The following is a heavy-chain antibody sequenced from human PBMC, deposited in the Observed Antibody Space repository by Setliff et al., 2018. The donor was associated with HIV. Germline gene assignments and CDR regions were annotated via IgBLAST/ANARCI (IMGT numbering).Heavy chain of an antibody. J-gene: IGHJ5*02. D-gene: IGHD3-22*01. CDR3: ARDMTYYFDSSGSFGWFDP. CDR1: GASINSGSYY. CDR2: IYYSGST. Sequence: SETLSLTCSVSGASINSGSYYWTWIRQHPGKGLEWIGYIYYSGSTYYNPSLKSRLAMSLDTSSNQFSLKLNSVTAADTAVYYCARDMTYYFDSSGSFGWFDPWGQGTLVTVSS. V-gene: IGHV4-31*03.